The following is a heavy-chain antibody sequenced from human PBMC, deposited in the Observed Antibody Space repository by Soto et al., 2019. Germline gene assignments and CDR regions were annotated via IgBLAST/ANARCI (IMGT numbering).Heavy chain of an antibody. J-gene: IGHJ4*02. V-gene: IGHV4-39*01. CDR3: GRPGSDFVLPSDY. D-gene: IGHD2-15*01. CDR2: IFYSGTA. Sequence: PSETLSLTCSVSGASIDSSAYYWAWIRQPPGKGLEWIGSIFYSGTAYYSPSLAGRVTMSVDTSKNQFSVNLNSVTAADTAVYFCGRPGSDFVLPSDYWGPGTLVTVSS. CDR1: GASIDSSAYY.